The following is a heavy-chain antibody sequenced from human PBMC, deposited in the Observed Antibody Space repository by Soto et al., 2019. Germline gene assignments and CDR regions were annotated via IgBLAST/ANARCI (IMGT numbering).Heavy chain of an antibody. D-gene: IGHD6-13*01. CDR3: ARIAASGIVHDFDF. CDR2: ISAHSGNT. V-gene: IGHV1-18*01. CDR1: GYTFTSYA. Sequence: QVQLVQSEGEVKKPGASVKISCRASGYTFTSYAINWVRQAPGQGLEWMGWISAHSGNTNYAQKVQGRVTMTTDTSTSTADMELRSLRSDDAAIYCCARIAASGIVHDFDFWGQETRVTVSS. J-gene: IGHJ4*02.